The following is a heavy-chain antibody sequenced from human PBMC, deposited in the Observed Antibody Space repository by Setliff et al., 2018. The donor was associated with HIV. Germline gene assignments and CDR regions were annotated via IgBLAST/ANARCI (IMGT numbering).Heavy chain of an antibody. V-gene: IGHV5-51*01. Sequence: GESLKISCQCSGFNFLAHWIGWVRQVPEKGLEWMGIVYPGDSDTRYNPSFEGQVTVSADKTITTACLQLTSLKASDTAMYFCARLPYYVSGGVFDHWGKGTLVTVSS. CDR3: ARLPYYVSGGVFDH. J-gene: IGHJ4*02. CDR2: VYPGDSDT. D-gene: IGHD3-10*01. CDR1: GFNFLAHW.